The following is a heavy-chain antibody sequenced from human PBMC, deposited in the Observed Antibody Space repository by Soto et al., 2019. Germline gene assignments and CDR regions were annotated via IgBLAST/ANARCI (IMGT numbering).Heavy chain of an antibody. Sequence: EVQLVESGGGLVQPGGSLRLSCAASGFTFSSYWMSWFSQAPGKGLEWVANIKQDGSVENYVDSVKGRFTISRDNAKNALYLQMNSLRVEDTAVYYCAREIAARLWGKGTTVTVSS. J-gene: IGHJ6*04. CDR3: AREIAARL. D-gene: IGHD6-6*01. V-gene: IGHV3-7*01. CDR2: IKQDGSVE. CDR1: GFTFSSYW.